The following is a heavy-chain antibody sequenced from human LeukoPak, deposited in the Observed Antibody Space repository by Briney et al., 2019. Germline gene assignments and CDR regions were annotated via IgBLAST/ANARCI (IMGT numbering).Heavy chain of an antibody. Sequence: SVKVSCKASGGTFSSYAISWVRQAPGQGLEWMGGIIPIFGTANYAQKFQGRVTITADESTSTAYMELSSLRSEDTAVYYCARDLQYCSSTSCYNDIWGQGTMVTVSS. CDR2: IIPIFGTA. V-gene: IGHV1-69*13. J-gene: IGHJ3*02. CDR3: ARDLQYCSSTSCYNDI. CDR1: GGTFSSYA. D-gene: IGHD2-2*02.